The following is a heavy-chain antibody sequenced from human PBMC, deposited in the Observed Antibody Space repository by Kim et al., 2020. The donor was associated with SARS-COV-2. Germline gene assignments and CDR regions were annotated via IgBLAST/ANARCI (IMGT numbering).Heavy chain of an antibody. CDR2: IYYSGST. CDR3: ARSSSWPHFDY. J-gene: IGHJ4*02. Sequence: SETLSLTCTVSGGSISSGGYYWSWIRQHPGKGLEWIGYIYYSGSTYYNPSLKSRVTISVDTSSNHNNQFSLRLTSVTAADTAVYYCARSSSWPHFDYCGQGTLVTVSS. D-gene: IGHD6-13*01. V-gene: IGHV4-31*03. CDR1: GGSISSGGYY.